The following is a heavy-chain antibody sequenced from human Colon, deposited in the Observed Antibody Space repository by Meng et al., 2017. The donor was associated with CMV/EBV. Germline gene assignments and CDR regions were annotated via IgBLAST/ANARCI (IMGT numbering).Heavy chain of an antibody. D-gene: IGHD6-19*01. Sequence: CCKASGFTFNADSIHWVRQAPVQRLEWMGWVNTGNGNTKDSRNFQGRVTITRDSSATTTYMELNSLTSEDTAVYYCARGYTSGCRDYWGQGTLVTVSS. CDR1: GFTFNADS. CDR2: VNTGNGNT. V-gene: IGHV1-3*04. J-gene: IGHJ4*02. CDR3: ARGYTSGCRDY.